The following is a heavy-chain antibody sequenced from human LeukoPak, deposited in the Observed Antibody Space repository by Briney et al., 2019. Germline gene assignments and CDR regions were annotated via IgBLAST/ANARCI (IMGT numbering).Heavy chain of an antibody. Sequence: GGSLRLSCAASGFTFSSYAMSWVRQAPGKGLEWASAISGSGGSTYYADSVKGRFTISRDNSKNTLYLQMNSLRAEDTAVYYCAKEAKRITIFGVVENWFDPWGQGTLVTVSS. J-gene: IGHJ5*02. CDR3: AKEAKRITIFGVVENWFDP. V-gene: IGHV3-23*01. D-gene: IGHD3-3*01. CDR2: ISGSGGST. CDR1: GFTFSSYA.